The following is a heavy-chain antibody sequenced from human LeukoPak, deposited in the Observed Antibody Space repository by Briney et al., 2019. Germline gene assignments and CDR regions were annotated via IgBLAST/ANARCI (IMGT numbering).Heavy chain of an antibody. Sequence: GGSLRLSCAASGFTFSSYWMNWVRQAPGKGLEWLANINRDGSGNYYVDSVKGRFTISRDNAKNSLYLQMNSLRAEDTAVYYCASYDFWNKYAFDIWGQGTMVTVSS. CDR3: ASYDFWNKYAFDI. CDR2: INRDGSGN. J-gene: IGHJ3*02. D-gene: IGHD3-3*01. V-gene: IGHV3-7*01. CDR1: GFTFSSYW.